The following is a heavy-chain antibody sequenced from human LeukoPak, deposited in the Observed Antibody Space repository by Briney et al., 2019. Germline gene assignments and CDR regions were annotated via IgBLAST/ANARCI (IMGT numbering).Heavy chain of an antibody. Sequence: GGSLRLSCAASGFTFTNAGMSGVRQAPGKGLEWVGRIKSKIDGGTTDYTAPVKGRFTFSRDDSENTLYLQMNSLKTEDSAVYYCATDYSNSASHYYMDVWGKGTTVTVSS. D-gene: IGHD4-11*01. CDR1: GFTFTNAG. CDR3: ATDYSNSASHYYMDV. CDR2: IKSKIDGGTT. V-gene: IGHV3-15*01. J-gene: IGHJ6*03.